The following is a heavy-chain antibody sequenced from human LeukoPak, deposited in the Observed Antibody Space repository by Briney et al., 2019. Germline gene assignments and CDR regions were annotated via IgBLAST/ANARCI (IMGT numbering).Heavy chain of an antibody. J-gene: IGHJ5*02. Sequence: PGGSLRLSCTASGFTFSSYWMSWVRQAPGKGLEWVANIKQDGSAKYYVDSVKDRFTISRDNAKNSLYLQMNSLRAEDTAAYYCAQECVDSSAYYHVPNWFDPWGQGTLVTVSS. D-gene: IGHD3-22*01. CDR1: GFTFSSYW. V-gene: IGHV3-7*01. CDR2: IKQDGSAK. CDR3: AQECVDSSAYYHVPNWFDP.